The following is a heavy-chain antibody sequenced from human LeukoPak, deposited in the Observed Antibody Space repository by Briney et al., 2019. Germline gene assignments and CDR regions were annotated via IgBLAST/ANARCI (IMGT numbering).Heavy chain of an antibody. CDR3: ASQTAYGDYAYFDY. Sequence: GRSLRLSCAASGFTFSSYGMHWVRQAPGKGLEGVAVISYDGSNKYYADSVKGRFTISRDNSKNTLYLQMNSLRAEDTAVYYCASQTAYGDYAYFDYWGQGTLVTVSS. D-gene: IGHD4-17*01. J-gene: IGHJ4*02. V-gene: IGHV3-30*03. CDR2: ISYDGSNK. CDR1: GFTFSSYG.